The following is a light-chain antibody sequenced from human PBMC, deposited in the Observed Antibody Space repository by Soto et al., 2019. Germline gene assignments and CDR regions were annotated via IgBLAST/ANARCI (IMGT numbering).Light chain of an antibody. CDR1: QSVTSN. V-gene: IGKV3-15*01. Sequence: EIVMTQSPATLPVSPGERATLSCRASQSVTSNLAWYQQKPGQAPRLLIFDTSTRVTGIPDRFSGSGSGTEFPLTINSLQSEDFAVYYCQQYDNWPPVTFGGGTKVEIK. J-gene: IGKJ4*01. CDR3: QQYDNWPPVT. CDR2: DTS.